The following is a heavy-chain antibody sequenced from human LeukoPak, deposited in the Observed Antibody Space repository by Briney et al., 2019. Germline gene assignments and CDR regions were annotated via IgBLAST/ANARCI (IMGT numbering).Heavy chain of an antibody. V-gene: IGHV3-7*03. CDR1: GFTFSYYM. D-gene: IGHD6-13*01. J-gene: IGHJ4*02. CDR3: AKTRPLDSSSWSHGDY. Sequence: PGGSLRLSCEVSGFTFSYYMMTWVRQAPGEGLEWVANMRTDGSVPSYVDSVKGRFTISRDNAKSSLYLQMNNLRAEDTAVYYCAKTRPLDSSSWSHGDYWGQGTLVTVSS. CDR2: MRTDGSVP.